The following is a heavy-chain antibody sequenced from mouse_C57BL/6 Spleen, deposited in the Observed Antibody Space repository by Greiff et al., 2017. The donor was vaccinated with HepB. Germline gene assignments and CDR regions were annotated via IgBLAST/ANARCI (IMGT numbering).Heavy chain of an antibody. Sequence: EVKLMESGGGLVKPGGSLKLSCAASGFTFSSYAMSWVRQTPEKRLEWVATISDGGSYTYYPDNVKGRFTISRDNAKNNLYLQMSHLKSEDTAMYYCSRVPDYYGSSSYWYFDVWGTGTTVTVSS. V-gene: IGHV5-4*03. D-gene: IGHD1-1*01. CDR2: ISDGGSYT. CDR3: SRVPDYYGSSSYWYFDV. CDR1: GFTFSSYA. J-gene: IGHJ1*03.